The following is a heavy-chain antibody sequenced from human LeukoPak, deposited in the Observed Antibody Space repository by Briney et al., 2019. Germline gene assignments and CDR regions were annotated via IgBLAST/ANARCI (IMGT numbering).Heavy chain of an antibody. J-gene: IGHJ4*02. CDR1: GFTFSSYG. V-gene: IGHV3-33*01. CDR2: IWYDGSNK. D-gene: IGHD1-26*01. CDR3: ARDQSGWELLRDIDY. Sequence: GRSLRLSCAASGFTFSSYGMHWVRQAPGKGLEWVAVIWYDGSNKYYADSVKGRFTISRDNSKNTLYLQMNSLRAEDTAVYYCARDQSGWELLRDIDYWGQGTLVTVSS.